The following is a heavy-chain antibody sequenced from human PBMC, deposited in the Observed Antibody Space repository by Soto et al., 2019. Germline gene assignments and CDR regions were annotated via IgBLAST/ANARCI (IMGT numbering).Heavy chain of an antibody. CDR2: ISAYNGNT. CDR3: ARDRFSSSWYDGYYYYGMDV. V-gene: IGHV1-18*04. D-gene: IGHD6-13*01. CDR1: GYSFTDYH. Sequence: ASVKVSCKASGYSFTDYHIHWVRQAPGQGLEWMGWISAYNGNTNYAQKLQGRVTMTTDTSTSTAYMELRSLRSDDTAVYYCARDRFSSSWYDGYYYYGMDVWGQGTTVTVSS. J-gene: IGHJ6*02.